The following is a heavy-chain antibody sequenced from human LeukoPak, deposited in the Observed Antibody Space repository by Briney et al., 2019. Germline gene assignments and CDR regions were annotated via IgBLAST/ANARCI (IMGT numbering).Heavy chain of an antibody. Sequence: GGSLRLSCAASGFTFSDHYMDRGRQAPGKGLEWVGRTRNKANSYTTEYAASVKGRFTISRDDSKNSLYLQMNSLKTEDTAVYYCAREEGVISGLGAFDIWGQGTMASVSS. CDR3: AREEGVISGLGAFDI. D-gene: IGHD3-22*01. CDR1: GFTFSDHY. CDR2: TRNKANSYTT. V-gene: IGHV3-72*01. J-gene: IGHJ3*02.